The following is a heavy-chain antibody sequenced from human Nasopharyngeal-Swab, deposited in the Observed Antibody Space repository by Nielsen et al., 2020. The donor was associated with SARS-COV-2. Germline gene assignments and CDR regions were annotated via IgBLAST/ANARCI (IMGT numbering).Heavy chain of an antibody. J-gene: IGHJ6*03. V-gene: IGHV4-59*01. Sequence: SETLSLTCTVSGGSISSYYWNCVRQPPGKGLEWIAYVHYSGSTKYNPSLKSRVTISVDRAKNQVFLKLTSVTAADTAVYYCARGDILTTYYYMDVWGRGTTVAVSS. CDR1: GGSISSYY. CDR2: VHYSGST. CDR3: ARGDILTTYYYMDV. D-gene: IGHD3-9*01.